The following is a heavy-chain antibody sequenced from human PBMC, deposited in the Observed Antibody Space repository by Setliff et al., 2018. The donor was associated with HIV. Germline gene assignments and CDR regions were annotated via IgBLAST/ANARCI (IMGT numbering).Heavy chain of an antibody. Sequence: GGSLRLSCAASGFTFSSYAMSWVRQAPGKGPQWVSGISGSGVTTYYADSVKGRFTISRDNSKSTLYLQMNSLRAEDTAVYYCAKDNPIQGYGHSNDYWGQGTLVTVSS. CDR1: GFTFSSYA. CDR2: ISGSGVTT. D-gene: IGHD5-18*01. V-gene: IGHV3-23*01. CDR3: AKDNPIQGYGHSNDY. J-gene: IGHJ4*02.